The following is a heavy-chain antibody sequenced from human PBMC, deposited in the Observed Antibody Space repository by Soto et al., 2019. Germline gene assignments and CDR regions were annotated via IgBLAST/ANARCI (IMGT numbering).Heavy chain of an antibody. J-gene: IGHJ5*02. CDR2: IFNSGIT. CDR1: GGSISSGDYS. CDR3: ARGVTVFGLVSRFWFDP. Sequence: SETLSLTCTVSGGSISSGDYSWSWVRQSPGKGLEWIGHIFNSGITYYNPSLKSRVVISIDTSRNQFSLRLNSLTAADRAVYFCARGVTVFGLVSRFWFDPWGQGTVVTVSS. V-gene: IGHV4-30-4*01. D-gene: IGHD3-3*01.